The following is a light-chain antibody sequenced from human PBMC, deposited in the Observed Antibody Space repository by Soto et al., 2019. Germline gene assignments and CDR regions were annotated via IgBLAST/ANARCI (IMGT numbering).Light chain of an antibody. Sequence: VVLAHSPANLYVSPGDRATLSCSASQYIGSAVAWYHQRSGQAPRLLIFDASIRVPTTPARFSGSVSGTEFTLTISSLESEDFAVYFCQQYGHRHRTFGQGTKVDIK. CDR1: QYIGSA. V-gene: IGKV3-15*01. CDR3: QQYGHRHRT. J-gene: IGKJ1*01. CDR2: DAS.